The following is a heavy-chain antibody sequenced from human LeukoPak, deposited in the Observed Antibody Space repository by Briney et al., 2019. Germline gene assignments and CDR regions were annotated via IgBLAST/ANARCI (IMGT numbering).Heavy chain of an antibody. V-gene: IGHV3-23*01. Sequence: GGSLRLSCAASGFTFSSYAMSWVRQAPGKGLEWVSTIGGSGGATYYADPVKGRFTISRDNSKNTLDLHMNGLRVEDTAVYYCTKGGSSWSRWDYWGQGALVTVSS. D-gene: IGHD6-13*01. CDR2: IGGSGGAT. J-gene: IGHJ4*02. CDR3: TKGGSSWSRWDY. CDR1: GFTFSSYA.